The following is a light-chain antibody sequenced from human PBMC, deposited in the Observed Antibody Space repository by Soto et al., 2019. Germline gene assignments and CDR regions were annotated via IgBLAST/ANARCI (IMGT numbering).Light chain of an antibody. Sequence: EIVMTQSPATLSVSPGVRATLSCRASQSVSSNLAWYQQKPGQAPRLLIYGASTRATGIPARFRGSGSGTEFTLTISSLQSEDFAVYYCQQYNNWPYTFGQGTKLEIK. J-gene: IGKJ2*01. CDR2: GAS. V-gene: IGKV3-15*01. CDR1: QSVSSN. CDR3: QQYNNWPYT.